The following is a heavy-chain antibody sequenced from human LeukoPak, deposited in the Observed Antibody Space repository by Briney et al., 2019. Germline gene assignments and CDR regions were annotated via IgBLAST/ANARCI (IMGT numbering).Heavy chain of an antibody. CDR2: FDPEDGET. J-gene: IGHJ4*02. V-gene: IGHV1-24*01. CDR1: GYTLTELS. Sequence: GASVKVSCKVSGYTLTELSMHWVRQAPGKGLEWMGGFDPEDGETIYAQKFQGRVTMTEDTSTDTAYMELSSLRSEGTAVYYCATDHPKYCSSTSCYSFDYWGQGTLVTVSS. D-gene: IGHD2-2*01. CDR3: ATDHPKYCSSTSCYSFDY.